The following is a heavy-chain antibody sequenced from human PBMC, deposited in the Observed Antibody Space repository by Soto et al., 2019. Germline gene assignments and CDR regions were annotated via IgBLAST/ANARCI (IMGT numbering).Heavy chain of an antibody. V-gene: IGHV3-23*01. D-gene: IGHD6-19*01. CDR3: ANASGLPCVNDY. J-gene: IGHJ4*02. CDR1: GFTFSSYA. Sequence: EVQLLESGGGLVQPGGSLRLSCAASGFTFSSYAMSWVRQAPGKGLEWVSAISGTGGSTYYADSVKGRFTISRDNSKNTLYLQSDSLRAEDTALYYCANASGLPCVNDYWCRGTLVTVSS. CDR2: ISGTGGST.